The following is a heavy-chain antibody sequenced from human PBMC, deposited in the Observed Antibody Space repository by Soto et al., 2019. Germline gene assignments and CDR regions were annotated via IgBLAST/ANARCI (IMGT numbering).Heavy chain of an antibody. J-gene: IGHJ4*02. CDR1: GGSVSSGGYY. CDR3: ARDRGYGSGSYYFEN. Sequence: PSETLSLTCTVSGGSVSSGGYYWSWIRQHPGKGLEWIGYIYYSGITNYNPSLKSRLTISIDTSQNQFSLRLSAVTAADTAVYYCARDRGYGSGSYYFENWGQGTLVTVSS. V-gene: IGHV4-31*03. D-gene: IGHD3-10*01. CDR2: IYYSGIT.